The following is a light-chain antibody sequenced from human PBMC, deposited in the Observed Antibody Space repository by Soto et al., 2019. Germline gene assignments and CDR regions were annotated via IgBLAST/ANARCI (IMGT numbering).Light chain of an antibody. CDR3: QSYDSSLSLYV. V-gene: IGLV1-40*01. J-gene: IGLJ1*01. Sequence: QSALTQPPSASGAPGQRVTISCTGISSNIGAGYDVHWYQQLPGTAPKLLIYGNSNRPSGVPDRFSGSKSGTSASLAITGLQAEDEADYYCQSYDSSLSLYVFGTGTKVTVL. CDR1: SSNIGAGYD. CDR2: GNS.